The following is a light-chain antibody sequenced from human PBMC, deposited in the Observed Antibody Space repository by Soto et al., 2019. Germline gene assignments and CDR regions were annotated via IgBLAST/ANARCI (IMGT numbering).Light chain of an antibody. V-gene: IGLV1-40*01. Sequence: QSVLTQPPSVSGAPGQRVTISCTGSSSNIGAGYDVHWYQQLPGTAPKLLIYGNSNRPSGVPDRFSGSKSGTSASLAITGLQAKDEADYYCQSYDSSLSVVVFGGGTKLTVL. CDR3: QSYDSSLSVVV. CDR2: GNS. J-gene: IGLJ2*01. CDR1: SSNIGAGYD.